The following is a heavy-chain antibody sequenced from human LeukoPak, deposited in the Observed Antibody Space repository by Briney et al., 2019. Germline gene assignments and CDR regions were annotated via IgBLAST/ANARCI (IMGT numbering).Heavy chain of an antibody. Sequence: GGSLRLSCAASGFSFGSYAMHWVRQAPDKGLEWVAVIWYDGSYKYYGDSVKGRFTISGDNSKNTLYLQMNSLRVEDTAMYYCAREYCGGDCGGMDGWGQETTVTVS. J-gene: IGHJ6*02. CDR3: AREYCGGDCGGMDG. CDR2: IWYDGSYK. CDR1: GFSFGSYA. V-gene: IGHV3-33*01. D-gene: IGHD2-21*02.